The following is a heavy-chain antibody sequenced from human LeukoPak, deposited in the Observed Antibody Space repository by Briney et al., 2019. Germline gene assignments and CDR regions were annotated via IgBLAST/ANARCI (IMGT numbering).Heavy chain of an antibody. CDR3: AKQGPYGDLDY. J-gene: IGHJ4*02. CDR2: ISSRSSHV. CDR1: GFTFSSYA. D-gene: IGHD4-17*01. Sequence: AGGSLRLSCAASGFTFSSYAMSWVRQAPAKGLEWVSLISSRSSHVIYGDTVKGRFTISRDDAKNSLYLQMNSLRAEDTAVYYCAKQGPYGDLDYWGQGTLVTVSS. V-gene: IGHV3-21*01.